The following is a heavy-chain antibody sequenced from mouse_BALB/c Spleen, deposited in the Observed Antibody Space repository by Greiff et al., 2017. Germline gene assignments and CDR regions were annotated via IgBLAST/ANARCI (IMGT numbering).Heavy chain of an antibody. D-gene: IGHD2-14*01. J-gene: IGHJ4*01. V-gene: IGHV1-18*01. Sequence: VHVKQSGPELVKPGASVKIPCKASGYTFTDYNMDWVRQSHGKSLEWIGDINPNNGGTIYNQKFKGKATLTVDKSSSTAYMELRSLTSEDTAVYYCARRVREDAMDYWGQGTSVTVSS. CDR3: ARRVREDAMDY. CDR1: GYTFTDYN. CDR2: INPNNGGT.